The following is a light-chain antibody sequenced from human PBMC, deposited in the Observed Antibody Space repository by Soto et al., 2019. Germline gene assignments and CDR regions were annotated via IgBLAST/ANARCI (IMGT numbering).Light chain of an antibody. V-gene: IGKV3-15*01. CDR3: QQRSDWPST. J-gene: IGKJ4*01. CDR1: QSISSN. CDR2: GAS. Sequence: EIVMTQSPATLSVSPGEGATLSCRASQSISSNLAWYQQKPGQAPRLLIYGASTRATGIPAKFSGSGSGTEFTLTISSLQSEDFAVYYCQQRSDWPSTFGGGTKVEIK.